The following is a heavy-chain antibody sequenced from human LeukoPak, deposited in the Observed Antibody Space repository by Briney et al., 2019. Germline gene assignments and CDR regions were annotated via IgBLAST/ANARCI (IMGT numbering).Heavy chain of an antibody. CDR2: IYASGST. J-gene: IGHJ5*02. D-gene: IGHD3-16*01. CDR1: GGSISSYY. V-gene: IGHV4-4*07. CDR3: ARDIVDYGLLGWFDP. Sequence: SETLSLSCTVSGGSISSYYWSWIRPPAGKGLEWIGRIYASGSTNYSPSLKSRVTMSVDTSKNQFSLKLSSVTAADTAVYYCARDIVDYGLLGWFDPWGQGTLVTVSS.